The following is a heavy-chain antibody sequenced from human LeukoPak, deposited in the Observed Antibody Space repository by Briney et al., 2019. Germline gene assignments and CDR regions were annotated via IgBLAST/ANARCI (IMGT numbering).Heavy chain of an antibody. CDR3: ARGQRSTLFGVAVED. CDR2: MNPDSGDT. Sequence: ASVKVSCKASGYTFTTYDINWVRQATGQGLEWMGWMNPDSGDTGYAQKFRGRVTMTRNTSISTAYLELSSLTSDDTAVYYCARGQRSTLFGVAVEDWGQGSLVTVSS. V-gene: IGHV1-8*01. D-gene: IGHD3-3*01. J-gene: IGHJ4*02. CDR1: GYTFTTYD.